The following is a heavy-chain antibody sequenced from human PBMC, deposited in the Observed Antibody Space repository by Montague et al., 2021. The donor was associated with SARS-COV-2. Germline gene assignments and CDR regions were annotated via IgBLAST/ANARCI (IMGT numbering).Heavy chain of an antibody. V-gene: IGHV3-30-3*01. D-gene: IGHD3-10*01. J-gene: IGHJ4*02. CDR2: ISYDGSNK. CDR3: ARDGRFGELDY. Sequence: SLRLSCAASGFTFNNYAMHWVRQAPGKGLEWVAIISYDGSNKYYADSVKGRFTISRDNAKNSLYLQMNSLRAEDTAVYYCARDGRFGELDYWGQGTLVTVST. CDR1: GFTFNNYA.